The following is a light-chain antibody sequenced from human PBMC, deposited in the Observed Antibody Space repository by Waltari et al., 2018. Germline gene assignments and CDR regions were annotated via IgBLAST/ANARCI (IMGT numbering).Light chain of an antibody. CDR1: QGMNSD. Sequence: IQLTQSPSSLSASVGDRVALTCRASQGMNSDLAWDQEKPGKAPKPLIYATSTLQSGVPSRFSGSGSGTDFTLTISSLQPEDFATYYCQQLDSYPITFGQGTRLEIK. V-gene: IGKV1-9*01. J-gene: IGKJ5*01. CDR2: ATS. CDR3: QQLDSYPIT.